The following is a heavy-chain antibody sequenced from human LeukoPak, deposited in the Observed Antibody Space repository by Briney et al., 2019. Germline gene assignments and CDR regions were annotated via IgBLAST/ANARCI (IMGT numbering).Heavy chain of an antibody. CDR2: ISSSGSTI. CDR3: ARDVAAAKFGMDV. CDR1: GFTFSDYY. D-gene: IGHD6-13*01. Sequence: GGSLRLSCAASGFTFSDYYMSWIRQAPGKGLEWVSYISSSGSTIYYADSVKGRFTISRDNSKNTLYLQMSSLRAEDTVVYYCARDVAAAKFGMDVWGQGTTVTVSS. V-gene: IGHV3-11*04. J-gene: IGHJ6*02.